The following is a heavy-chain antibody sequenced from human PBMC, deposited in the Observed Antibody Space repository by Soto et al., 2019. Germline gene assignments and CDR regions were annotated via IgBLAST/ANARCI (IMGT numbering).Heavy chain of an antibody. Sequence: PGGSLRLSCAASGFTFRNYAMNWVRQAPGKGLEWVSFIHGDGAGTYYADSVKGRFTVSRDNSKNTLYLQMDSLRADDTALYYCVKVSIMRNRISDPFDTSGQGIMVT. CDR2: IHGDGAGT. CDR1: GFTFRNYA. CDR3: VKVSIMRNRISDPFDT. D-gene: IGHD3-16*01. V-gene: IGHV3-23*01. J-gene: IGHJ3*02.